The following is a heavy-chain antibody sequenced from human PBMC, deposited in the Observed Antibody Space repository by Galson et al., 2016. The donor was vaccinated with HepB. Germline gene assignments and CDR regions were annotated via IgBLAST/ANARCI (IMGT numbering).Heavy chain of an antibody. CDR2: IDSSGTTI. D-gene: IGHD4-17*01. CDR1: GFTFSDYY. J-gene: IGHJ4*02. Sequence: RLSCAASGFTFSDYYMNWIRQAPGKGLECISYIDSSGTTISYSDSVKGRFTVSRDNAKNSLYLQMNSLRVEDTAVYYCARGLYYGDYAPPYWGQGTLATVSS. CDR3: ARGLYYGDYAPPY. V-gene: IGHV3-11*01.